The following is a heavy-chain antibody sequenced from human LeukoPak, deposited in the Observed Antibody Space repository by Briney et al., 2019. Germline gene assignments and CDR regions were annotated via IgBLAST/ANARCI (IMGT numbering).Heavy chain of an antibody. Sequence: SETLSLTCTVSGGSISSYYWSWIRQPPGKGLEWIGYIYYSGSTNYNPSLKSRVTISVDTSKNQSSLKLSSVTAADTAVYYCARAGGNQYSSGWSIGGFDYWGQGTLVTVSS. CDR2: IYYSGST. V-gene: IGHV4-59*01. D-gene: IGHD6-19*01. J-gene: IGHJ4*02. CDR1: GGSISSYY. CDR3: ARAGGNQYSSGWSIGGFDY.